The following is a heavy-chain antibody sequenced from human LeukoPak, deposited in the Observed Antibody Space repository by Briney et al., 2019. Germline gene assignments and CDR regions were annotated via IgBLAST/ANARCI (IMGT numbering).Heavy chain of an antibody. CDR1: GFTVSSNY. CDR3: ARGASGSQPFDY. V-gene: IGHV3-66*02. Sequence: GSLRLSCAASGFTVSSNYMSWVRQAPGKGLEWVSVIYSGGSTYYADSVKGRFTISRDNSKNTLYLQMNSLRAEDTAVYYCARGASGSQPFDYWAREPWSPSPQ. D-gene: IGHD1-26*01. J-gene: IGHJ4*02. CDR2: IYSGGST.